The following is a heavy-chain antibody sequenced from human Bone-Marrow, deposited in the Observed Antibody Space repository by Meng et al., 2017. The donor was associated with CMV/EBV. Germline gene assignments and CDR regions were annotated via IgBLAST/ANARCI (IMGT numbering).Heavy chain of an antibody. V-gene: IGHV1-8*03. CDR2: MNPNSGNT. CDR1: GYTFTNYD. Sequence: ASVKVSCKASGYTFTNYDINWVRQATGQGLEWMGWMNPNSGNTGYAQKFQGRVTITGNTSISTAYMDLSSLRSEDTAVYYCARWGGYCSSTSCRDLGMDVWGQGTTVTGSS. D-gene: IGHD2-2*01. J-gene: IGHJ6*01. CDR3: ARWGGYCSSTSCRDLGMDV.